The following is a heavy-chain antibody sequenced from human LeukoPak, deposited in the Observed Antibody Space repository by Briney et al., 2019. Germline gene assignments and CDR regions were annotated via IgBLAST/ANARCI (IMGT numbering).Heavy chain of an antibody. J-gene: IGHJ3*02. Sequence: GGSLRLSCAASGFTFSSYAMHWVHQAPGKGLEWVAVISYDGSNKYYADSVKGRFTISRDNSKNTLYLQMNSLRAEDTAVYYCARDPLEMATIYAFDIWGQGTMVTVSS. CDR3: ARDPLEMATIYAFDI. CDR2: ISYDGSNK. V-gene: IGHV3-30-3*01. D-gene: IGHD5-24*01. CDR1: GFTFSSYA.